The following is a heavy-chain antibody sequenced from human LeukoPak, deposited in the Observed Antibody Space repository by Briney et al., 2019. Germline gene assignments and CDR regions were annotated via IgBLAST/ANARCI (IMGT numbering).Heavy chain of an antibody. D-gene: IGHD6-19*01. Sequence: ASVKVSCMASGYTFTSYFMHWVRQAPGQGLEWMGIINPSGGSTSYEQKFQGRVTMTRDTSTSTVYMELSSLSSEDTAVYYCARGGRERYSSGWTDAFDIWGQGTMVTVSS. CDR3: ARGGRERYSSGWTDAFDI. V-gene: IGHV1-46*01. CDR1: GYTFTSYF. J-gene: IGHJ3*02. CDR2: INPSGGST.